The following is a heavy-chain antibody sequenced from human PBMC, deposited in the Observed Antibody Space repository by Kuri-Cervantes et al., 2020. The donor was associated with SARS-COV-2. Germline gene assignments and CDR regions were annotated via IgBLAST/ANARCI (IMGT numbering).Heavy chain of an antibody. CDR3: ARDGVPHAAVAYYYSYNKDV. CDR1: GFTFSSYA. Sequence: GGSLRLSCAASGFTFSSYAMHWVRQAPGKGLEWVAVISYDGSNKYYGDSVKGRFTVSRDNAMNSVFLEMNSLRADDTAVYYCARDGVPHAAVAYYYSYNKDVWGKGTTVTVSS. D-gene: IGHD6-13*01. CDR2: ISYDGSNK. J-gene: IGHJ6*03. V-gene: IGHV3-30*04.